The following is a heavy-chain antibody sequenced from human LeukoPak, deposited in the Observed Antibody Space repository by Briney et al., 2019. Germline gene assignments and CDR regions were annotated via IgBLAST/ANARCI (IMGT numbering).Heavy chain of an antibody. D-gene: IGHD6-19*01. J-gene: IGHJ4*02. CDR1: GSHFTSYW. CDR3: ARRASGWYVDY. Sequence: GESLEISCKGSGSHFTSYWIGWVRQLPGKGLEWMGIIYGPSFQGHVTISADKSISTAYLQWSSLKASDTAMYYCARRASGWYVDYWGQGTLVTVSS. V-gene: IGHV5-51*01. CDR2: IY.